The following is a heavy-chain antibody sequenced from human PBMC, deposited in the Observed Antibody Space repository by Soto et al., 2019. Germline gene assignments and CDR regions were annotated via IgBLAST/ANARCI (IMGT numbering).Heavy chain of an antibody. Sequence: ASVKVSSKASGYTFTSYGISWVRQAPGQGLEWMGCISAANGDTKYSQNFQGRVTITRDTSASTAYMELSSLTFEDTAVYYCVRKDYYGAGVYYFDHWGLGTLVTVSS. CDR2: ISAANGDT. D-gene: IGHD3-10*01. V-gene: IGHV1-18*01. CDR1: GYTFTSYG. CDR3: VRKDYYGAGVYYFDH. J-gene: IGHJ4*02.